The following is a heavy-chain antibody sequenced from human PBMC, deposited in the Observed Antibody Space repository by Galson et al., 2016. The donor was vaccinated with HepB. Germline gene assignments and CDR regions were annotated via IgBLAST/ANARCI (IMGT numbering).Heavy chain of an antibody. V-gene: IGHV3-72*01. Sequence: SLRLSCAASGFSFSDHYMNWVRQAPGAGLEWVARATNKASGYITQYGTSARDRFIISRDESESSLYLQMSSLKIEDSAVYYCARGLNGLDVWGRGTAVTVSS. CDR3: ARGLNGLDV. CDR2: ATNKASGYIT. J-gene: IGHJ6*02. CDR1: GFSFSDHY.